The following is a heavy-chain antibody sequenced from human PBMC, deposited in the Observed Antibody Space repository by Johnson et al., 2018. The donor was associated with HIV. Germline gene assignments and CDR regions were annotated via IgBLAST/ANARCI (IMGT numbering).Heavy chain of an antibody. J-gene: IGHJ3*02. CDR1: EFTFSRFA. CDR3: AKDMRQWELLDAFDI. D-gene: IGHD1-26*01. V-gene: IGHV3-30*02. Sequence: QVQLVESGGGVVRPGRSLRLSCAACEFTFSRFAKHWVRQAPGKGLEWVAFIRYDGSNKYYADSVKGRFPISRDNSKNTLYLQMNSLRAEDTAVYYCAKDMRQWELLDAFDIWGQGTMVTVSS. CDR2: IRYDGSNK.